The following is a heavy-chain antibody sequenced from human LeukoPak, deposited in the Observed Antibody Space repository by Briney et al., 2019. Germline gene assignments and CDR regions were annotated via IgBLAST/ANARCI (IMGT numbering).Heavy chain of an antibody. D-gene: IGHD3-3*01. V-gene: IGHV3-7*01. CDR1: GFTLNTYW. CDR3: ARGGGDFWSGYYPSWFDY. J-gene: IGHJ4*02. CDR2: IKQDGSEK. Sequence: GGSLRLSCAAAGFTLNTYWMSLVRQAPGKGLEWVANIKQDGSEKYYVDSVKGRFTISRDNARNSLYLQMNSLRVEDTAVYYCARGGGDFWSGYYPSWFDYWGQGTLVTVSS.